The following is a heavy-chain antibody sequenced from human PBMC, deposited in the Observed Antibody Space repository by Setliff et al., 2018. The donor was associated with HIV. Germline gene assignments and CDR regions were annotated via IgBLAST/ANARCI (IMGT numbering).Heavy chain of an antibody. CDR3: VRGSGYYYFDN. V-gene: IGHV3-23*01. J-gene: IGHJ4*02. CDR2: ISGTGADT. CDR1: GFTFSNQV. Sequence: HPGGSLRLSCAASGFTFSNQVMTWVRQAPGKGLEWVSSISGTGADTYYADSVKGRFTISRDNAKNMLYLQMNSLSADDTAVYYCVRGSGYYYFDNWGQGALVTVSS. D-gene: IGHD3-22*01.